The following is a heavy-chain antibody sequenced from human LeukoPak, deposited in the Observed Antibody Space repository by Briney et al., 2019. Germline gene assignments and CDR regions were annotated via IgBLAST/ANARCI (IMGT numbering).Heavy chain of an antibody. V-gene: IGHV3-33*08. Sequence: PGRSLRLSCAASGFTLTGYGMHWVRQAPGKGLEWVAVIWYDGNNKYYVDSVKGRFTISRDTSKSTLFLQMNSLRGEDTAIYYCARDGLASIGLGMWGQGTVVTVSS. CDR3: ARDGLASIGLGM. D-gene: IGHD6-13*01. CDR2: IWYDGNNK. J-gene: IGHJ3*02. CDR1: GFTLTGYG.